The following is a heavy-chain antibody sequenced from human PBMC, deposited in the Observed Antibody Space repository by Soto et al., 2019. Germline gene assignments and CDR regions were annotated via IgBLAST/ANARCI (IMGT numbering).Heavy chain of an antibody. CDR3: ALYYDILTGYYRFDY. Sequence: HPQESGPGLVKPSQTLSLSCTVSGGAINSGGYYWSWIRQHPGKGLEWIGNIYYSGSTYYNPSLKSRVTISVDTSKNQFSLKLSSVTAADTAVYYCALYYDILTGYYRFDYWGQGTLVTVSS. J-gene: IGHJ4*02. D-gene: IGHD3-9*01. CDR2: IYYSGST. CDR1: GGAINSGGYY. V-gene: IGHV4-31*03.